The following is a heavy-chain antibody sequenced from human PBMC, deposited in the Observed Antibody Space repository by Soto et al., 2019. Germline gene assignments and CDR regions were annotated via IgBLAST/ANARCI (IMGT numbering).Heavy chain of an antibody. CDR1: GGSIGTSAYY. CDR2: INHSGNT. V-gene: IGHV4-39*01. Sequence: SGTLSLTSAVSGGSIGTSAYYWGWIRQAPGKGLEWIGSINHSGNTYLSPSLKDRVTMSVDTSKNSFSLKLRSATAADTGLYYCSRRAPEGFDPWGKGTLVTVSP. CDR3: SRRAPEGFDP. J-gene: IGHJ5*02.